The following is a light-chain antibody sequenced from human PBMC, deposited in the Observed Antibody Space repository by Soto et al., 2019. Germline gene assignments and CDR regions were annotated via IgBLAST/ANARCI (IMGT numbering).Light chain of an antibody. V-gene: IGKV3-20*01. Sequence: EIVLTQSPGTLSLSPGERATLSCRASQSVSSGYLAWYQQKPGQAPRLFIYAASIRATGIPDRFSGSGSGTDFTLTISSLEPEDFAVYYCQQYGLSPRTFGRGTKVEIK. CDR1: QSVSSGY. J-gene: IGKJ1*01. CDR2: AAS. CDR3: QQYGLSPRT.